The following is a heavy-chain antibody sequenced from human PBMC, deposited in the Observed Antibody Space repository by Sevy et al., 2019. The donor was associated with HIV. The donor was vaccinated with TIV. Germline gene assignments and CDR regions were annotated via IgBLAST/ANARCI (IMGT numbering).Heavy chain of an antibody. CDR1: GFTVSSNY. CDR3: ARTILGITDWYFDL. D-gene: IGHD7-27*01. Sequence: GESLKISCAASGFTVSSNYMSWVRQAPGKGLEWVSVIYSGGSTYYADSVKGRFTISRDNSKNTLYLQMNSLRAEDTAVYYCARTILGITDWYFDLWGRGTLVTVSS. CDR2: IYSGGST. J-gene: IGHJ2*01. V-gene: IGHV3-66*01.